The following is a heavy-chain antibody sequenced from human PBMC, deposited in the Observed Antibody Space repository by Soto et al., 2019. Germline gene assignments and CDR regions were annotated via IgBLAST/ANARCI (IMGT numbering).Heavy chain of an antibody. CDR2: MYHSGNT. J-gene: IGHJ5*01. V-gene: IGHV4-30-2*05. CDR3: ARSAKYYYDRSGYYPTHPFDS. CDR1: GGSITSGGYS. D-gene: IGHD3-22*01. Sequence: TLSLTCAVSGGSITSGGYSWGCIRQPPGQGLEWIGYMYHSGNTYYNPSLRSRVIISIDASKNQFSLRLNSVTAADTALYYCARSAKYYYDRSGYYPTHPFDSWGQGTLVTVSS.